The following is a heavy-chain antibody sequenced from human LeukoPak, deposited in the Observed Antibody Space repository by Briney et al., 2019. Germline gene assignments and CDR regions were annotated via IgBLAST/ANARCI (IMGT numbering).Heavy chain of an antibody. CDR1: GGSISSYD. D-gene: IGHD5-18*01. J-gene: IGHJ6*02. CDR2: IYYSGST. V-gene: IGHV4-59*01. Sequence: SETLSLTCTVSGGSISSYDWSWIRQPPGKGLEWIGYIYYSGSTNYNPSLKSRVTISVDTSKNQFSLKLSSVPAADRAVHDCARARGYSYGRTGYYYPYYGMDVWGQGTTVTVPS. CDR3: ARARGYSYGRTGYYYPYYGMDV.